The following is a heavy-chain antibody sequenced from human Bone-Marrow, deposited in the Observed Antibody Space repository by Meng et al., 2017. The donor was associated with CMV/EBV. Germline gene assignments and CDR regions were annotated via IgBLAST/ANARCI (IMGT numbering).Heavy chain of an antibody. CDR3: AREPEYSGYGYAFDI. CDR1: GGTFSSYA. Sequence: SVKVSCKASGGTFSSYAISWVRQAPGQGLEWMGGIIPILGIANYAQKFQGRVTITADKSTRTAYMELSSLRSEETAVYYCAREPEYSGYGYAFDIWGQGTMVTVSS. CDR2: IIPILGIA. D-gene: IGHD5-12*01. J-gene: IGHJ3*02. V-gene: IGHV1-69*10.